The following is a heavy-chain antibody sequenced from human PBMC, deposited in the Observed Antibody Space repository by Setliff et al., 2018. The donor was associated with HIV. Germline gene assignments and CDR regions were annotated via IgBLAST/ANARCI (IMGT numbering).Heavy chain of an antibody. V-gene: IGHV1-69*05. CDR1: GDTFSSYS. D-gene: IGHD3-22*01. CDR2: IIPFFGTT. Sequence: SVKVSCKTSGDTFSSYSVSWVRQAPGQGLQWMGGIIPFFGTTNYAQKFQDRVRITTDEAAPAAPATTVYLELSSLRSDDTAVYYCARGRRSDYYDSDGYLYYYFDLWGRGTLVTVSS. J-gene: IGHJ2*01. CDR3: ARGRRSDYYDSDGYLYYYFDL.